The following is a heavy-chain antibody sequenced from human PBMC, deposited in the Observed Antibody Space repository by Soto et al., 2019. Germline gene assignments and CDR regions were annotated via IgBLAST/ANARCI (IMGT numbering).Heavy chain of an antibody. CDR3: ARDPSVVVVAATPYYCYGMDV. J-gene: IGHJ6*02. Sequence: EVQLVESGGGLVQPGGSLRLSCAASGFTFSSYWMSWVRQAPGKGLEWVANIKQDGSEKYYVDSVKGRFTISRDNAKNSLYLQMNSLRAEDTAVYYCARDPSVVVVAATPYYCYGMDVWGQGTTVTVSS. D-gene: IGHD2-15*01. CDR2: IKQDGSEK. V-gene: IGHV3-7*01. CDR1: GFTFSSYW.